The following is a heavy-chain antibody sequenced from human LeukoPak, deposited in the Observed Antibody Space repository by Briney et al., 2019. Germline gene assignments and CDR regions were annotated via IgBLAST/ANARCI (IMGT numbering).Heavy chain of an antibody. CDR1: GYTFTSYG. D-gene: IGHD3-10*01. V-gene: IGHV1-18*01. CDR2: ISAYNGNT. Sequence: ASVKVSCKASGYTFTSYGISWVRQAPGQGLEWMGWISAYNGNTNYAQKLQGRVTMTTDTSTSTAYMELRSLRSDDTAVYYCAREGTITMVRGVIRAFDYWGQGTLVTVSS. CDR3: AREGTITMVRGVIRAFDY. J-gene: IGHJ4*02.